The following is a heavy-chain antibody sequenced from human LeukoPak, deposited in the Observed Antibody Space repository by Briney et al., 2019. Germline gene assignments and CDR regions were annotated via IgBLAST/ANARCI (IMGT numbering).Heavy chain of an antibody. V-gene: IGHV5-51*01. CDR2: IYPDDSRT. Sequence: GESLKISCKGSGYRFTKSWIGWVRQMPGKGLEWLGIIYPDDSRTRYSPSFQGQVTMSVDKSISTAYLQWSSLKASDTAMYYCARHSTGSNYWGQGTLVTVSS. CDR3: ARHSTGSNY. CDR1: GYRFTKSW. J-gene: IGHJ4*02. D-gene: IGHD1-1*01.